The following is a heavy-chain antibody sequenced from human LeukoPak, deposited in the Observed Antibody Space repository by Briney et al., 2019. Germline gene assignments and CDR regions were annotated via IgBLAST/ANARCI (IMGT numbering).Heavy chain of an antibody. CDR2: IHHSGST. CDR3: ARVRGNPLYYFDY. J-gene: IGHJ4*02. V-gene: IGHV4-38-2*02. D-gene: IGHD2/OR15-2a*01. CDR1: DVSIKNYY. Sequence: SETLSLTCTVSDVSIKNYYWSWIRQPPGKGLEWIGSIHHSGSTYYNPSLKSRVTISVDTSKNQFSLKLSSVTAADTAVYYCARVRGNPLYYFDYWGQGTLVTVSS.